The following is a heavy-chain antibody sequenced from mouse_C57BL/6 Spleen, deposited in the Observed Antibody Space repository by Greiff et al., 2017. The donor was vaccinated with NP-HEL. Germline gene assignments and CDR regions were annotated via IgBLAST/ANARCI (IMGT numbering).Heavy chain of an antibody. CDR2: IWSGGST. V-gene: IGHV2-2*01. Sequence: QVQLQQSGPGLVQPSQSLSITCTVSGFSLTSYGVHWVRQSPGKGLEWLGVIWSGGSTDYNAAFISRLSISKDNSKSQVFFKMNSLQADDTAIYYCARRDYSNYEDYYAMDYWGQGTSVTVSS. CDR3: ARRDYSNYEDYYAMDY. CDR1: GFSLTSYG. D-gene: IGHD2-5*01. J-gene: IGHJ4*01.